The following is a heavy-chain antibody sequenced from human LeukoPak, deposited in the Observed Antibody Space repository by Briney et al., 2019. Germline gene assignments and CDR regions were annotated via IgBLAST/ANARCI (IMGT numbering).Heavy chain of an antibody. V-gene: IGHV3-74*01. CDR1: GFTFSSYW. Sequence: GGSLRLSCAASGFTFSSYWMHWVRQAPGKGLVWVSRINSDGGSTSYTDSVKGRFTISRDNAKNTLYLQMNSLRAEDTAVYYCARALRSTGYFDYWGQGTLVTVSS. CDR3: ARALRSTGYFDY. D-gene: IGHD4-17*01. CDR2: INSDGGST. J-gene: IGHJ4*02.